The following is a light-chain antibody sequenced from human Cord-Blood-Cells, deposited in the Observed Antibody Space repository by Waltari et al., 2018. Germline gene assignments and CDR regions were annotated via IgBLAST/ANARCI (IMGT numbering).Light chain of an antibody. Sequence: QSALTQPASVSGSPGQSITLTCTGTSSDVGSYNLVSCYQQHPGKAPKLMIYEGSKRPSGVSNRFAGSNAGNTASLTISGLQAEDDADYYCCSYAGSSTWVFGGGTKLTVL. V-gene: IGLV2-23*01. CDR2: EGS. CDR3: CSYAGSSTWV. J-gene: IGLJ3*02. CDR1: SSDVGSYNL.